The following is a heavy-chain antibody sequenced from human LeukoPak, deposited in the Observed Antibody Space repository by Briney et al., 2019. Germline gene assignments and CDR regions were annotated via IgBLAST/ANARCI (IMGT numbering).Heavy chain of an antibody. Sequence: GGSLRLSCAASGFIFSSYAMSWVRQAPGKGLEWVSVISGSGGTTYYADSVKGRFTISRDNSKNTLYLQMNSLRAEDTAIYSCANLYTGIYRSPRYWGHGTLVTVSS. CDR2: ISGSGGTT. CDR3: ANLYTGIYRSPRY. D-gene: IGHD1-26*01. V-gene: IGHV3-23*01. CDR1: GFIFSSYA. J-gene: IGHJ4*01.